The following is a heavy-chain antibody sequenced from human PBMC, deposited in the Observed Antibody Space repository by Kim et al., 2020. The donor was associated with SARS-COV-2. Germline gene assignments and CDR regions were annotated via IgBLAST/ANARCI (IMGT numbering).Heavy chain of an antibody. Sequence: SFQGQVTISADNSISTAYLQWSSLKASDTAMYYCARLGIAAAGTYNWFDPWGQGTLVTVSS. D-gene: IGHD6-13*01. CDR3: ARLGIAAAGTYNWFDP. V-gene: IGHV5-51*01. J-gene: IGHJ5*02.